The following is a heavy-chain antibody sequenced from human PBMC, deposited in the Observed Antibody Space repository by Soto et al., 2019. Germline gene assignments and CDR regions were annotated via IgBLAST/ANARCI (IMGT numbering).Heavy chain of an antibody. Sequence: VQLVESGGGLVQPGESLRLSCTASGLTFSISWMTWGRQAPGEGLEWVSNINPAGNVQQYAESVKERFTISRDNAKNALLLQMGGLSAEDTAIYYCATANTPYAFDMWGQGTMVTVSS. CDR2: INPAGNVQ. V-gene: IGHV3-7*01. CDR3: ATANTPYAFDM. CDR1: GLTFSISW. J-gene: IGHJ3*02.